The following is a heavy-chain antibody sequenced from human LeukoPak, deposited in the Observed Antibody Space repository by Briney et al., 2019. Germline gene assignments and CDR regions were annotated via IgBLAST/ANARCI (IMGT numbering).Heavy chain of an antibody. V-gene: IGHV3-13*01. CDR2: IGTAGDT. CDR1: GFTFSDYD. CDR3: ARVAKERVGGVYYFDY. D-gene: IGHD1-1*01. Sequence: GGSLRLSCAASGFTFSDYDMPWVRQATGKGLEWVPAIGTAGDTYYTGSVKGRFTISKENAKNSLYLQMNSLRAGDTAVYYCARVAKERVGGVYYFDYWGQGTLVTVSS. J-gene: IGHJ4*02.